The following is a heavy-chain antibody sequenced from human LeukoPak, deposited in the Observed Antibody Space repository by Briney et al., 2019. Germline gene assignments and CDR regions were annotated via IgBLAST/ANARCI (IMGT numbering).Heavy chain of an antibody. V-gene: IGHV3-30*18. CDR1: GFTFINYG. D-gene: IGHD4-17*01. CDR3: ANYGDYQYFDY. CDR2: ISYDGTNK. J-gene: IGHJ4*02. Sequence: PGGSLRLSCAASGFTFINYGMHWVRQAPGKGLEGVAVISYDGTNKYYADSVKGRFTISRDNSKNTLYLQMNSLKTDDTAVYYCANYGDYQYFDYWGQGTPVTVSS.